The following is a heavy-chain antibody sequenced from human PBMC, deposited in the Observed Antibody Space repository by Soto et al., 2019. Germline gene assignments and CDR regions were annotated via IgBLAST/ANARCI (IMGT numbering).Heavy chain of an antibody. CDR1: GGSISSGDYY. CDR2: IYYSGST. Sequence: QVQLQESGPGLVKPSQTLSLTCTVSGGSISSGDYYWSWIRQPPGKGLEWIGYIYYSGSTYYNPSLKSRVTISVDTSKNQFSLKLSSVTAADTAVYYCARGHHTHYEILTGRAGNWFDPWGQGTLVTVSS. CDR3: ARGHHTHYEILTGRAGNWFDP. D-gene: IGHD3-9*01. V-gene: IGHV4-30-4*01. J-gene: IGHJ5*02.